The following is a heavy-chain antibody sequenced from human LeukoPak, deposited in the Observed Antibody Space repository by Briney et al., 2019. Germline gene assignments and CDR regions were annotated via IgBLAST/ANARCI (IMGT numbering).Heavy chain of an antibody. CDR1: GDSISSDC. V-gene: IGHV4-59*01. Sequence: SSETLSLTCTVSGDSISSDCWGWIRQPPGKGLEWIGHISHSGTTNYNPSLKSRGTILVDKSKSQFSLRLTSVTAADTAVYYCARTRAYGGGSCRASDIWGQGTLVTVSS. J-gene: IGHJ3*02. CDR2: ISHSGTT. D-gene: IGHD4-23*01. CDR3: ARTRAYGGGSCRASDI.